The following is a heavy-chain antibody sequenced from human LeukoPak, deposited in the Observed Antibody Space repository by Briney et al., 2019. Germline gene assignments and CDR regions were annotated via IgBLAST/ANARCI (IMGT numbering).Heavy chain of an antibody. D-gene: IGHD3-22*01. J-gene: IGHJ4*02. V-gene: IGHV3-48*01. CDR3: ARDSSPYYYDSSGYTGY. Sequence: GGSLRLSCAASGFTFSSYSMTWVRQAPGKGLEWVSYISSSSTIYYADSVKGRFTISRDNAKNSLYLQMNSLRAEDTAVYYCARDSSPYYYDSSGYTGYWGQGTLVTVSS. CDR2: ISSSSTI. CDR1: GFTFSSYS.